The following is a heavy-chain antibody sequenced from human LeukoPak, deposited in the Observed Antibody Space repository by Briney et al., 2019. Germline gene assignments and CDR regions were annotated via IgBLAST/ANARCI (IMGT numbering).Heavy chain of an antibody. V-gene: IGHV5-51*01. J-gene: IGHJ5*02. Sequence: GESLKISCQGSGYSFTSYWIGWVRPMPGKGLGWMGIIYPGDSDTSYRPSFHGQVTTSDTTTSTPAYLQWSTLKAWDTDMYYCARRRYYDSSGQFDPWGQGTLVTVSS. CDR1: GYSFTSYW. CDR3: ARRRYYDSSGQFDP. D-gene: IGHD3-22*01. CDR2: IYPGDSDT.